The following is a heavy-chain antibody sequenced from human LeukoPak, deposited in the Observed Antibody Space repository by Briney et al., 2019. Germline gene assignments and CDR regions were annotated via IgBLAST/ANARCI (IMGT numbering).Heavy chain of an antibody. CDR3: ATAYYDSGGYYYYGMYV. D-gene: IGHD3-10*01. Sequence: GASVKVSRKVSVYTLTELSMHWVRQALGKGLEWMGGFDPEDSETIYGKKFQGRVTMTENTSTDTAYMELSSLRSEDTAVYYCATAYYDSGGYYYYGMYVSGQGATVTVSP. V-gene: IGHV1-24*01. CDR2: FDPEDSET. J-gene: IGHJ6*01. CDR1: VYTLTELS.